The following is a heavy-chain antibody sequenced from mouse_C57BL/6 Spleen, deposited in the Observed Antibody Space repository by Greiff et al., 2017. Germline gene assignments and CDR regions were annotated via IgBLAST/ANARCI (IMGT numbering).Heavy chain of an antibody. D-gene: IGHD2-3*01. Sequence: EVQVVESGGGLVKPGGSLKLSCAASGFTFSSYTMSWVRQTPEKRLEWVATISGGGGNTYYPDSVKGRFTISRDNAKNTLYLQMSRLRSEDTALYYCARRDGYYVAYWGQGTLVTVSA. V-gene: IGHV5-9*01. J-gene: IGHJ3*01. CDR1: GFTFSSYT. CDR3: ARRDGYYVAY. CDR2: ISGGGGNT.